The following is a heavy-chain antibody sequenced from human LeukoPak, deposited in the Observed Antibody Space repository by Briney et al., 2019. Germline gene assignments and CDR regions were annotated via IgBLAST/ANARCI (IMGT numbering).Heavy chain of an antibody. D-gene: IGHD4-17*01. J-gene: IGHJ6*03. V-gene: IGHV3-23*01. Sequence: GGSLRLSCAASGFTFSSYAMSWVRQAPGKGLEWVSAISGSGGSTYYADSVKGQFTISRDNSKNTLYLQMNSLRAEDTAVYYCAKVYGDYAGYYYMDVWGKGTTVTISS. CDR3: AKVYGDYAGYYYMDV. CDR2: ISGSGGST. CDR1: GFTFSSYA.